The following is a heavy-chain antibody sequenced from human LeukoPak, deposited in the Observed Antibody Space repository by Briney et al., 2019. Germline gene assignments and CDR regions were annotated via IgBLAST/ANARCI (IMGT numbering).Heavy chain of an antibody. CDR1: GFTFDSYA. CDR3: ATIRQQWLVYGYYGMDV. Sequence: PGGSLRLSCAASGFTFDSYALHWVRQAPGKGLEWLGGFDPEDGETIYAQKFQGRVTMTEDTSTDTAYMELSSLRSEDTAVYYCATIRQQWLVYGYYGMDVWGQGTTVTVSS. CDR2: FDPEDGET. D-gene: IGHD6-19*01. J-gene: IGHJ6*02. V-gene: IGHV1-24*01.